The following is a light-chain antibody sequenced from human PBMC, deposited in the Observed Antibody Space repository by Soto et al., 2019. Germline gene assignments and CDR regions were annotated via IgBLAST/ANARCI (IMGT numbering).Light chain of an antibody. CDR3: LSYADSAYV. Sequence: QSALTQPPSASGSPGQSVTISCAGTSSDVGGYNYVSWYQQYPGKVPKLMIYEVSERPSGVPDRFSGSKSGNTAFLTVSGLQAEDEADYYCLSYADSAYVFDTGTKVTVL. J-gene: IGLJ1*01. CDR2: EVS. CDR1: SSDVGGYNY. V-gene: IGLV2-8*01.